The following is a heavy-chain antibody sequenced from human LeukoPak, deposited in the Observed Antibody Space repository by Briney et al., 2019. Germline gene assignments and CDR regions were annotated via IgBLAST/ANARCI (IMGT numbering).Heavy chain of an antibody. D-gene: IGHD3-10*01. V-gene: IGHV3-30*02. CDR3: AKDPGYGSGRTSAFDY. Sequence: PGGSLRLSCAASGFTFNSYGMHWVRQAPGKGLEWVAFIRFDGTNKYYADSVKGRFTISRDNSKNTLYLQMNSLRAEDTAVYYCAKDPGYGSGRTSAFDYWGQGTLVTVSS. CDR1: GFTFNSYG. J-gene: IGHJ4*02. CDR2: IRFDGTNK.